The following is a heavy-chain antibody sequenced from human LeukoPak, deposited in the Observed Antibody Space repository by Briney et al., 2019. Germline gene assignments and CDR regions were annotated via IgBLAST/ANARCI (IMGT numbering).Heavy chain of an antibody. V-gene: IGHV4-30-4*08. CDR3: ARDSDYSNSWYYFDY. D-gene: IGHD4-11*01. CDR1: AGSISSGDYY. Sequence: SETLSLTCTVSAGSISSGDYYWSWIRHPPGKGLEWLGSIYYSGSTYYNPSLKSRVTISVDTSKNQFSLKLSSVTAADTAVYYCARDSDYSNSWYYFDYWGQGTLVTVSS. J-gene: IGHJ4*02. CDR2: IYYSGST.